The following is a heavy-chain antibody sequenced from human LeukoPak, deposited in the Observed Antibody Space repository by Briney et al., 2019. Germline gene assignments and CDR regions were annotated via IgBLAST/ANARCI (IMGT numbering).Heavy chain of an antibody. CDR1: GFTFSDYY. D-gene: IGHD6-19*01. V-gene: IGHV3-11*01. CDR2: ISSSGSAI. Sequence: PGGSLRLSCAASGFTFSDYYMSWIRQAPGKGLEWVSYISSSGSAIYYADSVKGRFTISRDNAKNSLYLQMNSLRAEDTAVYYCARDLCSGWHGGRGFWDYWGQGTLVTVSS. CDR3: ARDLCSGWHGGRGFWDY. J-gene: IGHJ4*02.